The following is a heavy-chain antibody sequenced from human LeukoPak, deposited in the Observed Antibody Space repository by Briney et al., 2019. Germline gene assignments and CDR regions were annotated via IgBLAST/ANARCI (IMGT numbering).Heavy chain of an antibody. CDR2: IRTKTNNFAT. CDR1: GFTFSASA. CDR3: STGGAGT. J-gene: IGHJ4*02. Sequence: GGSLKLSCAASGFTFSASAMHWVRQASGKGLEWVGRIRTKTNNFATAYAASVKGRFTVSRDDSKNTLYLQMDSLKTDDTAVYYCSTGGAGTWGQGTLVTVSS. V-gene: IGHV3-73*01. D-gene: IGHD3-16*01.